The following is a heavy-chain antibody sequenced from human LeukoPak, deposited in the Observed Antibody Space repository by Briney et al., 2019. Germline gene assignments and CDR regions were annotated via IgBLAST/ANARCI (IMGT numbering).Heavy chain of an antibody. CDR1: GYTFTSYY. V-gene: IGHV1-46*01. Sequence: SVKVSCKASGYTFTSYYMHWVRQAPGQGLEWMGIINPSGGSTSYAQKFQGRVTMTRDTSTSTVYMELSSLRSEDTAVYYCAREPRGYDILTGNYYYGMDVWGQGTTVTVSS. CDR2: INPSGGST. CDR3: AREPRGYDILTGNYYYGMDV. J-gene: IGHJ6*02. D-gene: IGHD3-9*01.